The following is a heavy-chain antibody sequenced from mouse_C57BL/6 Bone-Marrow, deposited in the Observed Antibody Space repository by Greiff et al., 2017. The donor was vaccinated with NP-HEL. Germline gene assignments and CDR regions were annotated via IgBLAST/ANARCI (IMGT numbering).Heavy chain of an antibody. CDR2: IHPSDSDT. J-gene: IGHJ4*01. CDR3: AIPCYLYYYAMDY. CDR1: GYTFTSYW. Sequence: VQLQQPRAELVKPGASVKVSCKASGYTFTSYWMHWVKQRPGQGLEWIGMIHPSDSDTNYNQKFKGKATLTVDKSSSTAYMQLSSLTSEDSAVYYCAIPCYLYYYAMDYWGQGTSVTVSS. V-gene: IGHV1-74*01. D-gene: IGHD1-1*01.